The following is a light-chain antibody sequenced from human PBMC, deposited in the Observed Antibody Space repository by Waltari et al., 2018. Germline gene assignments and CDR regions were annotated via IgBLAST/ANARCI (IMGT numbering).Light chain of an antibody. CDR3: QSYDSSTVV. Sequence: NFMLTQPHSVSESPGKTVTISCTRSSGSIASNYVPWYQQRTGSSPPTVIYEDNQRPSGVPDRFSGSIDSSSNSASLTISGLKTEDEADYYCQSYDSSTVVFGGGTKLTVL. V-gene: IGLV6-57*01. CDR1: SGSIASNY. J-gene: IGLJ2*01. CDR2: EDN.